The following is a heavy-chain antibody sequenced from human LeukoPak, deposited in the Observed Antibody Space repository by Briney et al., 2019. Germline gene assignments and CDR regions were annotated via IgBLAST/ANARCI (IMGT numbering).Heavy chain of an antibody. D-gene: IGHD3-10*01. CDR2: IIPIFGTA. Sequence: ASVKVSCKASGGTFSSYAISWVRQAPGQGVEWMGRIIPIFGTANYAQKFQGRVMITTDESTSTAYMELSSLRSEHTAVYYCARGRITMVRGVGTSFDYWGQGTLVTVSS. CDR3: ARGRITMVRGVGTSFDY. CDR1: GGTFSSYA. J-gene: IGHJ4*02. V-gene: IGHV1-69*05.